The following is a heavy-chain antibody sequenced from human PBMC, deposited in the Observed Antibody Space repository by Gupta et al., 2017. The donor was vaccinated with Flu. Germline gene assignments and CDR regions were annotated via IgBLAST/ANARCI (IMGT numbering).Heavy chain of an antibody. CDR1: GGTFSSYA. J-gene: IGHJ4*02. V-gene: IGHV1-69*01. Sequence: QVQLVQSGAEVKKPGSSVKVSCKASGGTFSSYAISWVRQAPGQGLEWMGGIIPIFGTANYAQKFQGRVTITADESTSTAYMELSSLRSEDTAVYYCARGPSLSIAARLCLYFDYWGQGTRVTVSS. CDR3: ARGPSLSIAARLCLYFDY. D-gene: IGHD6-6*01. CDR2: IIPIFGTA.